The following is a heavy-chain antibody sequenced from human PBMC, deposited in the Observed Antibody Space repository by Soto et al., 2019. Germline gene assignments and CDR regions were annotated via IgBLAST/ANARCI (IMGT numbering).Heavy chain of an antibody. D-gene: IGHD6-13*01. CDR3: AKDRGSSWYLAHAFDI. CDR2: ISWNSGSI. CDR1: GFTFDDYA. V-gene: IGHV3-9*01. J-gene: IGHJ3*02. Sequence: EVQLVESGGGLVQPGRSLRLSCAASGFTFDDYAMHWVRQAPGKGLEWVSGISWNSGSIGYADSVKGRFTISRDNAKNSLYRQMNSLRAEDTALYYCAKDRGSSWYLAHAFDIWGQGTMVTVSS.